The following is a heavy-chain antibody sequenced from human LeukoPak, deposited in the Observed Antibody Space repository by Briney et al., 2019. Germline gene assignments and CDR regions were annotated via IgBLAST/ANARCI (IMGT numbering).Heavy chain of an antibody. CDR1: GYTFTSYY. J-gene: IGHJ4*02. V-gene: IGHV1-46*01. Sequence: ASVKVSCKASGYTFTSYYMHWVRQAPGQGLEWMGIINPSGGSTCYAQKFQGRVTMTRDTSTSTVYMELSSLRSEDTAVYYCARALLGYCSGGSCSTLDYWGQGTLVTVSS. CDR3: ARALLGYCSGGSCSTLDY. CDR2: INPSGGST. D-gene: IGHD2-15*01.